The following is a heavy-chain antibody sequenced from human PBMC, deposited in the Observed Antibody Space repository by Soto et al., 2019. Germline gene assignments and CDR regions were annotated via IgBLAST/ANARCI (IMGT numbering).Heavy chain of an antibody. CDR3: ARDDSSGYYYGIDY. CDR1: GYSISSGYY. Sequence: SETLSLTCAVSGYSISSGYYWGWIRQPPGKGLEWIGSIYHSGSTYYNPSLKSRVTISVDTSKDQFSLKLSSVTAADTAVYYCARDDSSGYYYGIDYWGQGTLVTVSS. D-gene: IGHD3-22*01. V-gene: IGHV4-38-2*02. CDR2: IYHSGST. J-gene: IGHJ4*02.